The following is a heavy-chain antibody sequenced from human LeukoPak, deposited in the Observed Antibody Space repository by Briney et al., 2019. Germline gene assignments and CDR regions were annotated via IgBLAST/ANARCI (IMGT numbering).Heavy chain of an antibody. CDR3: AKPLYSGSYYKVASFDY. CDR2: ISYDGSNK. Sequence: PGRSLRLSCAASGFTFSSYGIHWVRQAPGKGLEWVAVISYDGSNKCYADSVKGRFTISRDNSKNTLYRQMNSLRAEDTAVFYCAKPLYSGSYYKVASFDYWGQGTLVTVSS. V-gene: IGHV3-30*18. CDR1: GFTFSSYG. J-gene: IGHJ4*02. D-gene: IGHD1-26*01.